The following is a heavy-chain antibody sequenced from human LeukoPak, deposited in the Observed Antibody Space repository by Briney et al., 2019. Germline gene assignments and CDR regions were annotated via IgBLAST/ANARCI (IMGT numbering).Heavy chain of an antibody. CDR3: ARYGTLWSFDI. CDR2: INPNSGGT. D-gene: IGHD3-16*01. Sequence: ASVKVSCKASGYSFTGYYMHWVRQAPGQGLEWMGWINPNSGGTKYAQKFQGRVTMTRDTSISTAYMELSRLRSDDTAVYFCARYGTLWSFDIWGQGTMVTVSS. J-gene: IGHJ3*02. V-gene: IGHV1-2*02. CDR1: GYSFTGYY.